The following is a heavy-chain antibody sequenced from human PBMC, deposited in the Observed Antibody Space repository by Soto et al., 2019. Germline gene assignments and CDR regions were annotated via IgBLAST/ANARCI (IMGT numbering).Heavy chain of an antibody. J-gene: IGHJ4*02. Sequence: ESGGGVVQPGRSLRLSCAASGFTFSSYGMHWVRQAPGKGLEWVAVIWYDGSNKYYADSVKGRFTISRDNSKNTLYLQMNSLRAEDTAVYYCARDGYNSYLFDYWGQGTLVTVSS. CDR1: GFTFSSYG. CDR3: ARDGYNSYLFDY. D-gene: IGHD5-12*01. CDR2: IWYDGSNK. V-gene: IGHV3-33*01.